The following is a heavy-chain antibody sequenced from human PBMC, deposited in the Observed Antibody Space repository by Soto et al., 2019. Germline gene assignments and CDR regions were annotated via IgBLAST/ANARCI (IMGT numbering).Heavy chain of an antibody. CDR2: INPSGGST. D-gene: IGHD2-15*01. Sequence: QVQLVQSGAEVKKPGASVKVSCKASGYTFTTYYMHWVRQAPGQGLEWLGIINPSGGSTNYAQKFQGRVAMTRDTATSTVYMGLTSLRSEDTAVYFCARGEVVAATTYSDYWGQGTLVTVSS. CDR1: GYTFTTYY. J-gene: IGHJ4*02. CDR3: ARGEVVAATTYSDY. V-gene: IGHV1-46*01.